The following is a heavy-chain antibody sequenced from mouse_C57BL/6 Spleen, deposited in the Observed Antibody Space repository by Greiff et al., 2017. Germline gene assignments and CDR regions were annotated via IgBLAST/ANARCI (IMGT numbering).Heavy chain of an antibody. V-gene: IGHV1-72*01. J-gene: IGHJ2*01. Sequence: QVQLQQPGAELVKPGASVKLSCKASGYTFTSYWMHWVKQRPGRGLEWIGRIDPNSGGTTYNEKFKSKATLTVDKPSSTAYMQLSSLTSEDSAVYKCASTVVASYDLDYWGQGTTLTVSS. D-gene: IGHD1-1*01. CDR2: IDPNSGGT. CDR3: ASTVVASYDLDY. CDR1: GYTFTSYW.